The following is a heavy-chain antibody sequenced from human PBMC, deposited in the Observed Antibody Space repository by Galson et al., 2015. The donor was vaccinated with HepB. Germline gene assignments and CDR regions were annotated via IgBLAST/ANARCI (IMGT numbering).Heavy chain of an antibody. V-gene: IGHV3-66*01. CDR3: ARDVALYGGYNDY. Sequence: SLRLSCAASGFTVSSNYMSWVRQAPGKGLEWVSVIYSGGSTYYADSVKGRFTISRDNSKNTLYLQMNSLRAEDTAVYYCARDVALYGGYNDYWGQGTLVTVSS. J-gene: IGHJ4*02. CDR1: GFTVSSNY. D-gene: IGHD5-12*01. CDR2: IYSGGST.